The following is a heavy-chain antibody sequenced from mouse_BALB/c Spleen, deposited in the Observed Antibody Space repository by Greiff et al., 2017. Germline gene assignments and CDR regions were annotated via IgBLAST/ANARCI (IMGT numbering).Heavy chain of an antibody. Sequence: QVQLQQSGAELVRPGSSVKISCKASGYAFSSYWMNWVKQRPGQGLEWIGQIYPGDGDTNYNGKFKGKATLTADKSSSTAYMQLSSLTSEDSAVYFCASQDIGGFLLYWGQGTTLTVSS. J-gene: IGHJ2*01. V-gene: IGHV1-80*01. CDR1: GYAFSSYW. D-gene: IGHD2-14*01. CDR2: IYPGDGDT. CDR3: ASQDIGGFLLY.